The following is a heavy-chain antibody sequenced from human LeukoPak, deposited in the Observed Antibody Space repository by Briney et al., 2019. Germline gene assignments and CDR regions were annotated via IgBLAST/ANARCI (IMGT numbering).Heavy chain of an antibody. J-gene: IGHJ6*03. V-gene: IGHV3-48*01. CDR3: ARSLGSYYYYYYMDG. Sequence: GGSLRLSCAASGFTFSSYSMNWVRQAPGKGLEWVSYISSSSSTIYYADSVKGRFTISRDNAKNSLYLQMNSLRAEDTAVYYCARSLGSYYYYYYMDGWGKGTTVTVSS. CDR1: GFTFSSYS. D-gene: IGHD7-27*01. CDR2: ISSSSSTI.